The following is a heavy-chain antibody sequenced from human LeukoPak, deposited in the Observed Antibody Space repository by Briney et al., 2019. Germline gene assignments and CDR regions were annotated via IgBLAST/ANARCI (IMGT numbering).Heavy chain of an antibody. CDR1: GFTFSSYS. D-gene: IGHD3-9*01. J-gene: IGHJ5*02. V-gene: IGHV3-21*04. CDR2: ISSSSSYI. Sequence: GGSLRLSCAASGFTFSSYSMNWVRQAPGKGLEWVSSISSSSSYIYYADSVKGRFTISRDNAKNSLYLKMNSLRAEDTAVYYCARSLYYDILTGPFDPWGQGTLVTVSS. CDR3: ARSLYYDILTGPFDP.